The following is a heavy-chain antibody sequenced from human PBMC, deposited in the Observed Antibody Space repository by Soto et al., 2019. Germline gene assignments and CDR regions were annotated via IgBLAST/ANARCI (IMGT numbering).Heavy chain of an antibody. CDR2: IKSKTDGGTT. V-gene: IGHV3-15*07. CDR1: GFTFSNAW. D-gene: IGHD2-15*01. CDR3: TTGTSTGSKVGGSYITRLLPIYYYYGMDV. Sequence: GGSLRLSCAASGFTFSNAWMNSVRQAPGKGLEWVGRIKSKTDGGTTDYAAPVKGRFTISRDDSKNTLYLQMNSLKTEDTAVYYCTTGTSTGSKVGGSYITRLLPIYYYYGMDVWGQGTTVTVSS. J-gene: IGHJ6*02.